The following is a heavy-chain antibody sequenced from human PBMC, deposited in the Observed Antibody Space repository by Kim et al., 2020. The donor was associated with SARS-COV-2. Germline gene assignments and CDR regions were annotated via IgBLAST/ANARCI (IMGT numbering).Heavy chain of an antibody. D-gene: IGHD3-16*01. CDR1: GGSFSNYY. CDR2: INHSGST. CDR3: ARGPVAVITFLGVGGIDV. J-gene: IGHJ6*02. V-gene: IGHV4-34*01. Sequence: SETLSLTCAVYGGSFSNYYWSWSRQPPGKGLEWIGEINHSGSTNYNPSLKRRVTISVDTSKNQFSLKLSSVTAADTAVYYCARGPVAVITFLGVGGIDVGGQGTTVTVSS.